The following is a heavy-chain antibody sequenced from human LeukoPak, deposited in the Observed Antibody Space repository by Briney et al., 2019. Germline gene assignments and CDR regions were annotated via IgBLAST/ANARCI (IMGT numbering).Heavy chain of an antibody. V-gene: IGHV3-53*01. CDR1: GFTVSSNY. J-gene: IGHJ4*02. CDR2: IYTGGST. CDR3: ARDYGLDCSSSRCPSPFDY. Sequence: GGSLRLSCAASGFTVSSNYMSWVRQAPGKGLEWVSVIYTGGSTYYADSVKGRFTISRDNSKNTLYLQMNSLRAEDTAVYYCARDYGLDCSSSRCPSPFDYWGQGTLVTVSS. D-gene: IGHD2-2*01.